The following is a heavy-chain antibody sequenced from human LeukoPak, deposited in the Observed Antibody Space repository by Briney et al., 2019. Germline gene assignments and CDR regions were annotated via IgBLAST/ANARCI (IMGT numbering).Heavy chain of an antibody. CDR2: IYSGGST. Sequence: GRSLRLSCAASGFTVSSNYMSWVRQAPGKGLEWVSVIYSGGSTYYADSVKGRFAISRDNSKNTLYLQMNSLRAEDTAVYYCARDRGYYIDVWGKGTTVTISS. V-gene: IGHV3-66*01. CDR3: ARDRGYYIDV. CDR1: GFTVSSNY. D-gene: IGHD3-22*01. J-gene: IGHJ6*04.